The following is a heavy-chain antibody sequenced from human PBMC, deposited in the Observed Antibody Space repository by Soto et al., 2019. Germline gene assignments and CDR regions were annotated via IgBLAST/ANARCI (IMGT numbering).Heavy chain of an antibody. J-gene: IGHJ4*02. CDR2: MNPNSGNT. CDR3: AITHLRFGGHRY. D-gene: IGHD3-10*01. V-gene: IGHV1-8*01. CDR1: GYTFTSYD. Sequence: QVQLVQSGAEVKKPGASVKVSCKASGYTFTSYDINWVRQATGQGLEWMGWMNPNSGNTGYAQKFQVRVTMTRNTAISTAYMELSSVRSEHTAVYYCAITHLRFGGHRYWGQGTLVTVSA.